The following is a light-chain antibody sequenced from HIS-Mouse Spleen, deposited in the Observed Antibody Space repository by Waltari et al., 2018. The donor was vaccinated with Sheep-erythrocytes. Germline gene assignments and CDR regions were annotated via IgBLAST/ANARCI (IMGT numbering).Light chain of an antibody. V-gene: IGLV3-10*01. CDR3: YSTDSSGNHRV. Sequence: SYELTQPPSVSVSPGQTARITCSGDALPKKYAYWYQQKSGQAPVLVIYEDSKRPSGTPGRFSGSSSGTMATLTISRAQVEDEADYYCYSTDSSGNHRVFGGGTKLTVL. CDR2: EDS. CDR1: ALPKKY. J-gene: IGLJ3*02.